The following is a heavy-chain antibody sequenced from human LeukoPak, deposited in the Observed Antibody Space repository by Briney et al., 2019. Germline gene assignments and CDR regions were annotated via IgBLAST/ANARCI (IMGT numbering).Heavy chain of an antibody. CDR2: ISYDGSKK. D-gene: IGHD1-1*01. Sequence: GRSLRLSCAPSGFTLRYYGMHWVRQAPGKGLEWVAFISYDGSKKYYADSVKDRFTISRDNSRNTLYVQVNSLRAEDTAVYYCAKESLDTEQRNYNYYGMDVWGQGTTVTVSS. CDR1: GFTLRYYG. J-gene: IGHJ6*02. V-gene: IGHV3-30*18. CDR3: AKESLDTEQRNYNYYGMDV.